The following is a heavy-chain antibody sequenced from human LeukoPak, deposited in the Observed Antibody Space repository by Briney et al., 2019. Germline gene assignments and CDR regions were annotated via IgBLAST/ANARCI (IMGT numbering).Heavy chain of an antibody. CDR2: MNPNTGNT. V-gene: IGHV1-8*01. J-gene: IGHJ6*03. D-gene: IGHD3-9*01. Sequence: ASVKVSCKASGYTFTSFDINWVRQATGQGLEWMGWMNPNTGNTGYAQKFRGRVTMTRNTSISTAYMELSSLRSEDTAVYYCARGPERYFDWLYYMDVWGKGATVTISS. CDR3: ARGPERYFDWLYYMDV. CDR1: GYTFTSFD.